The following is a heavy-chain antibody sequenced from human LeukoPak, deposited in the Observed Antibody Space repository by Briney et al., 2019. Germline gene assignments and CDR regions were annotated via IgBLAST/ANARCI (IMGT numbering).Heavy chain of an antibody. D-gene: IGHD3-22*01. CDR3: ARATYEDFDS. Sequence: SQTLSLTCTVSGGSISSGNYYWSWIRQPAGKGLEWVGRIYTSASTNYNPSLKSRVTISVDTSKSQFSLKLSSVIAADTAVYYCARATYEDFDSWGQGTLVTVSS. CDR1: GGSISSGNYY. CDR2: IYTSAST. J-gene: IGHJ4*02. V-gene: IGHV4-61*02.